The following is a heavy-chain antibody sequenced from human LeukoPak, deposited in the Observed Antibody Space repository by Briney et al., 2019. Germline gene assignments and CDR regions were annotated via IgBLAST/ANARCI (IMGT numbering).Heavy chain of an antibody. CDR1: GFTFSDYY. CDR2: ISSSSSYT. D-gene: IGHD5-12*01. V-gene: IGHV3-11*06. J-gene: IGHJ4*02. Sequence: PWGSLRLSCAASGFTFSDYYMSWIRQAPGKGLEWVSYISSSSSYTNYADSVKGRFTISRDNAKNSLYLQMNSLRAEDTAVYYCASHPGGYSGYDWGQGTLVTVSS. CDR3: ASHPGGYSGYD.